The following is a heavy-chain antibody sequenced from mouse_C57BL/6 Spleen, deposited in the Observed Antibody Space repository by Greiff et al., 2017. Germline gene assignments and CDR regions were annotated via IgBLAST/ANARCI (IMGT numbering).Heavy chain of an antibody. CDR1: GYSFTDYN. CDR3: AREAYGSSYGYFDV. CDR2: INPNYGTT. Sequence: EVQLQESGPELVKPGASVKISCKASGYSFTDYNMNWVKQSNGKSLEWIGVINPNYGTTSYNQKFKGKATLTVDQSSSTAYMQLNSLTSEDSAVYYCAREAYGSSYGYFDVWGTGTTVTVSS. V-gene: IGHV1-39*01. J-gene: IGHJ1*03. D-gene: IGHD1-1*01.